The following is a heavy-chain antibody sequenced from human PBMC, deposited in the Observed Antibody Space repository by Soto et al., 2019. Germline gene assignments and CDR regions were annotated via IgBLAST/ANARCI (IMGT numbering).Heavy chain of an antibody. Sequence: SETLSLTCTVSGGSVSSGSYYWSWIRQPPGKGLEWIGYIYYSGSTNYNPSLKSRVTISVDTSKNQFSLKLSSVTAADTAVYYCARGTLWFGESGPWAQRTLVTVSS. D-gene: IGHD3-10*01. V-gene: IGHV4-61*01. CDR3: ARGTLWFGESGP. CDR1: GGSVSSGSYY. J-gene: IGHJ5*02. CDR2: IYYSGST.